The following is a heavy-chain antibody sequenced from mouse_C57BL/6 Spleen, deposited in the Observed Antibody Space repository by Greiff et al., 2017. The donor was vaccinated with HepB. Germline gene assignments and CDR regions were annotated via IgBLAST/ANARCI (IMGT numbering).Heavy chain of an antibody. CDR2: IDPSDSYT. CDR1: GYTFTSYW. CDR3: ARRRGDDWYFDV. V-gene: IGHV1-69*01. J-gene: IGHJ1*03. Sequence: QVQLKQPGAELVMPGASVKLSCKASGYTFTSYWMHWVKQRPGQGLEWIGEIDPSDSYTNYNQKFKGKSTLTVDKSSSTAYMQLSSLTSEDSAVYYCARRRGDDWYFDVWGTGTTVTVSS.